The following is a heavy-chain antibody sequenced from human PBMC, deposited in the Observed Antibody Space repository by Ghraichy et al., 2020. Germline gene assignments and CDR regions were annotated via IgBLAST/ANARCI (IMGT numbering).Heavy chain of an antibody. CDR2: IGSDGGTT. CDR3: AKYHSLCGRTCYRFFDH. V-gene: IGHV3-23*01. CDR1: GFTFSSYA. D-gene: IGHD2-15*01. J-gene: IGHJ4*02. Sequence: GGSLRLSCAASGFTFSSYAMTWVRQAPGKGLEWVSVIGSDGGTTYYADSVQGRFTVSRDNSKNTLFLEMNSLRAEDTAVYYCAKYHSLCGRTCYRFFDHWGQGTLVTVSS.